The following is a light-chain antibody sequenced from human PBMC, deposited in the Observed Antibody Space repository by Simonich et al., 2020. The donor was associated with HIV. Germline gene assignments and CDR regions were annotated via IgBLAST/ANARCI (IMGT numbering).Light chain of an antibody. CDR1: QSVLYSSNNKNY. J-gene: IGKJ3*01. CDR3: QQYYSTPFT. V-gene: IGKV4-1*01. CDR2: WAS. Sequence: DIVMTQSPASLAVSLGEGATINCKSSQSVLYSSNNKNYLAWYQQKPGQPPKLLIYWASTRESGVPDRFSGSGSGTDFTLTISSLQAEDVAVYYCQQYYSTPFTFGPGTKVDFK.